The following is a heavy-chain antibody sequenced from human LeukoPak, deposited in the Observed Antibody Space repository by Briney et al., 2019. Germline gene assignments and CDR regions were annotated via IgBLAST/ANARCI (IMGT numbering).Heavy chain of an antibody. CDR1: GXSISSYY. J-gene: IGHJ4*02. V-gene: IGHV4-59*01. CDR2: IYYSGST. CDR3: ARIGVGKAFDY. D-gene: IGHD2-15*01. Sequence: PSETLSLTCTVSGXSISSYYGSWIRQPPGKGLESIGYIYYSGSTNSNPSLKSRVTISVDTSKNQFSLKLSSVTAADTAVYYCARIGVGKAFDYWGQGTLVTVSS.